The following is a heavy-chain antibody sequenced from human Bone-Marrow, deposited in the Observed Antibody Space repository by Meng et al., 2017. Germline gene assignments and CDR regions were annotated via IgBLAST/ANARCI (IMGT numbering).Heavy chain of an antibody. CDR1: GYTFTSYG. CDR2: ISAYNGNT. D-gene: IGHD2/OR15-2a*01. CDR3: ARDSFYYNWFDP. V-gene: IGHV1-18*01. Sequence: ASVKVSCKASGYTFTSYGISWVRQAPGQGLEWMGWISAYNGNTNYAQKFQGRVTITTDESTSTAYMELSSLRSEDTAVYYCARDSFYYNWFDPWGQGTLVPSPQ. J-gene: IGHJ5*02.